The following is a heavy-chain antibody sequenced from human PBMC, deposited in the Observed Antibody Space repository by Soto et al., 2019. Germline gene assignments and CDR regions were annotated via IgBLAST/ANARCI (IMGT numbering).Heavy chain of an antibody. CDR2: ISYSGNT. V-gene: IGHV4-39*01. D-gene: IGHD2-2*01. CDR1: RGSISSSSYH. CDR3: ARGPRYCSSTSCFSGVTWFDP. J-gene: IGHJ5*02. Sequence: PSETLSLTCTVSRGSISSSSYHWGWIRQPPGKGPEWIGTISYSGNTYYNPSLKSRLTMSVDVSKNQFSLKVNSVTAADTAVYYCARGPRYCSSTSCFSGVTWFDPWGQGTLVTVSS.